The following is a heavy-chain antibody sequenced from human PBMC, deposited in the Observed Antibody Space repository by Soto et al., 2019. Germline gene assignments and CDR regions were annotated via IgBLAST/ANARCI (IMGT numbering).Heavy chain of an antibody. D-gene: IGHD1-1*01. J-gene: IGHJ4*02. CDR2: IYAGGGT. CDR1: GFDVNSNY. CDR3: ATGNHISGIDY. V-gene: IGHV3-66*01. Sequence: EVQLVESGGGLVQPGGSLRLSCAVSGFDVNSNYMSWARQAPGKGLGWVSVIYAGGGTYYADSVKVRFTISRDNPKNTLYLQMNSLRAEDTAVYYCATGNHISGIDYWGQGTLVTVSS.